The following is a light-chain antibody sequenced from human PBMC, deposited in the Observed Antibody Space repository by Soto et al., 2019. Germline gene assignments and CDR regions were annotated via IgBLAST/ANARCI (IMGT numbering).Light chain of an antibody. CDR3: QQYGNSPLFI. CDR2: AAS. CDR1: QTGDSSF. V-gene: IGKV3-20*01. Sequence: PGERATLSCRASQTGDSSFLAWYQHKPGQAPRLLIYAASTRATGIPDRFSGSGSGTDFTLTIRRLEPEDFAVYYCQQYGNSPLFIFGPGTKEDIK. J-gene: IGKJ3*01.